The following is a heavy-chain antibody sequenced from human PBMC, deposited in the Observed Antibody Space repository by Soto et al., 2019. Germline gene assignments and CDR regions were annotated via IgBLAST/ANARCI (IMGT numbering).Heavy chain of an antibody. CDR2: LSGGDDST. Sequence: GGSLRLSCAASGFTFSSYTMSWVRQAPGKGLEWVSALSGGDDSTYYADSVKGRFTISRDNSRNTLFLQMNRLRAEDTAEYYCARVLRYFDTPYGMDVWGQGTTVTVSS. D-gene: IGHD3-9*01. CDR3: ARVLRYFDTPYGMDV. V-gene: IGHV3-23*01. J-gene: IGHJ6*02. CDR1: GFTFSSYT.